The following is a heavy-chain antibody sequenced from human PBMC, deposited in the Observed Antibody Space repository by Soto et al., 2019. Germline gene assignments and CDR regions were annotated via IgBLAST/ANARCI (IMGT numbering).Heavy chain of an antibody. Sequence: ASLKVSCKASGYTFTSYGISWVRQAPGQGLEWMGWISAYNGNTNYAQKLQGRVAMTTDTSTSTAYMELRSLRSDDTAVYYCARSVVVTAIWDYWGQGTLVTVSS. CDR1: GYTFTSYG. CDR3: ARSVVVTAIWDY. J-gene: IGHJ4*02. CDR2: ISAYNGNT. V-gene: IGHV1-18*04. D-gene: IGHD2-21*02.